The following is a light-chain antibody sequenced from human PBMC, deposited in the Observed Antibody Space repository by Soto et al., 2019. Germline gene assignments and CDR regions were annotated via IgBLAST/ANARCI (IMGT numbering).Light chain of an antibody. CDR1: QSISSW. Sequence: DIQMTQSPSTLSASVGDRVTITCRASQSISSWLAWYQQKPGKAPKLLIYKASSLESGVPSRFSGSGSGTEFTLTISSLQPDDFETYYCQQYNSYPLTLGGGTKVDIK. J-gene: IGKJ4*01. CDR2: KAS. V-gene: IGKV1-5*03. CDR3: QQYNSYPLT.